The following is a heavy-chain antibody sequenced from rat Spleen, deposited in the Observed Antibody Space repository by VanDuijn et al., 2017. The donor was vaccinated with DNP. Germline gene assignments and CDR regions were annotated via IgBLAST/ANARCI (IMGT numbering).Heavy chain of an antibody. CDR3: ARPYGYNNGGFAY. Sequence: EVRLVESGGGLVQPGRSLKLSCAASGFTFSDYYMAWVRQAPTKGQEWVAYITYDGGGTYYRDSVKGRFTISRDNAKSTLYLQMNSLRSEDMATYYCARPYGYNNGGFAYWGQGTLVTVSS. V-gene: IGHV5-22*01. J-gene: IGHJ3*01. CDR1: GFTFSDYY. CDR2: ITYDGGGT. D-gene: IGHD1-4*01.